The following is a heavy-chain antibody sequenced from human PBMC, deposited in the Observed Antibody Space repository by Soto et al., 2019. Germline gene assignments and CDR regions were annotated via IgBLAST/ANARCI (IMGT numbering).Heavy chain of an antibody. Sequence: QVQLVQSGAEVKKPGSSVKVSCKASGGAFSDYAFSWVRQAPGQGLEWLGGIMPIFRAPDYAQKFQGRVTLTVDEFTRTAYQEINILRSEDTALYYCASWLKGPDIGNYYYGMDVWGQGTTVPVS. CDR3: ASWLKGPDIGNYYYGMDV. J-gene: IGHJ6*02. CDR2: IMPIFRAP. V-gene: IGHV1-69*12. CDR1: GGAFSDYA. D-gene: IGHD2-15*01.